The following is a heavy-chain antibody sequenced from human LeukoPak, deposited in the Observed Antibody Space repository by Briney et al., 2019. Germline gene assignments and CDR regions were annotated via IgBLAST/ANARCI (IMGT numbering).Heavy chain of an antibody. J-gene: IGHJ6*03. CDR3: AREMTTATYYYYYYYMDV. V-gene: IGHV4-4*07. CDR1: GGSISSYY. D-gene: IGHD4-17*01. Sequence: SETLSLTCTVSGGSISSYYWSWIRQPPGKGLEWIGRIYTSGSTNYNPSLKSRVTMSVDTSKNQFSLKLSSVTAADTAVYYCAREMTTATYYYYYYYMDVWGKGTTVTISS. CDR2: IYTSGST.